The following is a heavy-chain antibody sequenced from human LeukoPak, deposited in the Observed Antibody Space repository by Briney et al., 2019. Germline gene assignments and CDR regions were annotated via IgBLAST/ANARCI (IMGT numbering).Heavy chain of an antibody. Sequence: RPGGSLRLSCAASGFTFSSYGMHWVRRAPGKGLEWVAFIRYDGSNKYYADSVKGRFTISRDNSKNTLYLQMNSLRAEDAAVYYCAKVAAAAGSGEGNWFDPWGQGTLVTVSS. J-gene: IGHJ5*02. V-gene: IGHV3-30*02. CDR3: AKVAAAAGSGEGNWFDP. CDR2: IRYDGSNK. CDR1: GFTFSSYG. D-gene: IGHD6-13*01.